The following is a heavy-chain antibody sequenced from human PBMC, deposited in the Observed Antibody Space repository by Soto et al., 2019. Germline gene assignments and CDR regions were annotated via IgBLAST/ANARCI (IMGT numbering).Heavy chain of an antibody. CDR1: GFTFSGSA. V-gene: IGHV3-73*01. D-gene: IGHD3-10*01. Sequence: GGSLRLSCAASGFTFSGSAMHWVRQASGKXLEWVGRIRSKANSYATAYAASVKGRFTISRDDSKNTAYLQMNSLKTEDTAVYYCTREDLGVRGVTTYYYYYGMDVWGQGATVTVS. J-gene: IGHJ6*02. CDR3: TREDLGVRGVTTYYYYYGMDV. CDR2: IRSKANSYAT.